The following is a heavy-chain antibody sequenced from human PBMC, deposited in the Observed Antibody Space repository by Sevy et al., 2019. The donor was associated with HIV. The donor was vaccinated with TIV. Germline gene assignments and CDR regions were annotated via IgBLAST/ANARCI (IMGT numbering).Heavy chain of an antibody. J-gene: IGHJ4*02. CDR1: GGSISSYY. V-gene: IGHV4-59*01. CDR2: IYYSGST. CDR3: ARATLTYYDFWTGYYPTYFDY. Sequence: SETLSLTCTVSGGSISSYYWSWIRQPPGKGLEWIGYIYYSGSTNYNPSLKSRVTISVDTSKNQFSLKLSSVTAADTAVYYCARATLTYYDFWTGYYPTYFDYWGQGTLVTVSS. D-gene: IGHD3-3*01.